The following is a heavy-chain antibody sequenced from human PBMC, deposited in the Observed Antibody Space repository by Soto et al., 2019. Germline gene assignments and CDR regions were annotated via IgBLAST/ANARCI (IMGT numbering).Heavy chain of an antibody. D-gene: IGHD1-1*01. V-gene: IGHV3-53*01. CDR2: LYDVFGS. CDR3: ASWHEREHAYDV. CDR1: GLTVSGTKY. J-gene: IGHJ3*01. Sequence: DVQLVESGGGLIQPGESLRLSCAAFGLTVSGTKYVAWVRQAPGKGLEWVSALYDVFGSFYADSVKGRFTTSSDRSKSTVFLQMNDLRPDDTAVYYCASWHEREHAYDVWGQGTTVIVSS.